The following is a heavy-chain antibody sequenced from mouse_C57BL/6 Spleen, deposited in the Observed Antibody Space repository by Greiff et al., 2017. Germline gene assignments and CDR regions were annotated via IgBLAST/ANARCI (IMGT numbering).Heavy chain of an antibody. D-gene: IGHD1-1*01. CDR1: GYTFTSYW. CDR2: IYPGSGST. J-gene: IGHJ4*01. V-gene: IGHV1-55*01. CDR3: ANYYGSSYYAMDD. Sequence: QVQLQQPGAELVKPGASVKMSCKASGYTFTSYWITWVKQRPGQGLEWIGDIYPGSGSTNYNEKFKSKATLTVDTSSSTAYMQLSSLTSEDSAVYYCANYYGSSYYAMDDWGQGTSVTVSS.